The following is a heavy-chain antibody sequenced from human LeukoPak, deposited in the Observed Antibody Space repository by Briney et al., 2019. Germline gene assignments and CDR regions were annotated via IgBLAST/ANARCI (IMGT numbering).Heavy chain of an antibody. CDR2: IRYDGSDE. J-gene: IGHJ3*02. CDR1: GFTFSSYG. CDR3: AKDLYYYGSGSRRNAFDI. Sequence: GGSLRLSCAASGFTFSSYGMHWVRQAPGKGLEWVTFIRYDGSDEYYADSVKGRFTISRDNSKNTLYLQMNSLRAEDTTLYYCAKDLYYYGSGSRRNAFDIWGQGTMVTVSS. V-gene: IGHV3-30*02. D-gene: IGHD3-10*01.